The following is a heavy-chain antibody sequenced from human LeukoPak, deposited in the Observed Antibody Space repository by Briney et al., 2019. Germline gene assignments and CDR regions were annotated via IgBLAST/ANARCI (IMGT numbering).Heavy chain of an antibody. CDR2: ISGNGDST. D-gene: IGHD5-12*01. J-gene: IGHJ4*02. CDR1: GFIFSSYA. CDR3: AKDSGYHFDLISLDY. V-gene: IGHV3-23*01. Sequence: GGSLRLSCAASGFIFSSYAMSWVRQAPGKGLEWVSAISGNGDSTYYADSVKGRFTISRDNSKNTLYLQVNSLRAEDTAVYYCAKDSGYHFDLISLDYWGQGTLVTVSS.